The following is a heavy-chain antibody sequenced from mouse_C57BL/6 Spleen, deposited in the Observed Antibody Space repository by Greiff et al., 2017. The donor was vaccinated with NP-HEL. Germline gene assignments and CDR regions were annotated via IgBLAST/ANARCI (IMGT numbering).Heavy chain of an antibody. D-gene: IGHD1-1*01. CDR1: GYAFSSSW. J-gene: IGHJ1*03. V-gene: IGHV1-82*01. CDR2: IYPGDGDT. Sequence: QVQLQQSGPELVKPGASVKISCKASGYAFSSSWMNWVKQRPGKGLEWIGRIYPGDGDTNYNGKFKGKATLTADKSSSTAYMQLSSLTSEDSAVYFCARNYYGSSHWYFDVWGTGTTGTVSS. CDR3: ARNYYGSSHWYFDV.